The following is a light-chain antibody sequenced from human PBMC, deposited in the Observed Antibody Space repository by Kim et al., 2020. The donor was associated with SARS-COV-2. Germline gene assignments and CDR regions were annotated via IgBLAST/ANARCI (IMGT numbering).Light chain of an antibody. CDR3: SSYTSSSTWV. J-gene: IGLJ3*02. CDR2: DVS. Sequence: GQSVTISCTGTTGDVGGYNSVSWYQQHPGKAPKLMIYDVSKRPSGVSNRFSGSKSGNTASLTISGLQAEDEADYYCSSYTSSSTWVFGGGTKLTVL. CDR1: TGDVGGYNS. V-gene: IGLV2-14*04.